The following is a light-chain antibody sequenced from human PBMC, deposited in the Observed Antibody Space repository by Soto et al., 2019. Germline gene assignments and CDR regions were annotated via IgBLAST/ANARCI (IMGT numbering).Light chain of an antibody. J-gene: IGKJ2*01. CDR1: QSVSRSY. CDR2: GAS. Sequence: EIVLTQSPGTLSLSPGDSATLSCRASQSVSRSYLAWYQQKPGQAPRLLIYGASSRATGIPDRFSGSGSGTDFTLTISRLEPEDFAVYYGQQYGSSPPYTFGQGTKLESK. V-gene: IGKV3-20*01. CDR3: QQYGSSPPYT.